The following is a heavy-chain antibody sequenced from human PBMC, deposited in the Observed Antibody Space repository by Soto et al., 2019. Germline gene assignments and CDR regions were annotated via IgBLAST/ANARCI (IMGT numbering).Heavy chain of an antibody. D-gene: IGHD6-13*01. V-gene: IGHV3-21*01. CDR1: GFTFSSYS. CDR3: ARESGIAAAGTFGPIDY. J-gene: IGHJ4*02. Sequence: LRLSCAASGFTFSSYSMNWVRQAPGKGLEWVSSISSSSSYIYYADSVKGRFTISRDNAKNSLYLQMNSLRAEDTAVYYCARESGIAAAGTFGPIDYWGQGTLVTVSS. CDR2: ISSSSSYI.